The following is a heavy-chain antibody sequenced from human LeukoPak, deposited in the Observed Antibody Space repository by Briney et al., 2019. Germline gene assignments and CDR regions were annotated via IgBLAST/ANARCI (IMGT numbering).Heavy chain of an antibody. V-gene: IGHV3-23*01. Sequence: GGSLRLSCAASGFTFSSYAMSWVRQAPGKGLEWVSAISGSGGSTYYVDSVKGRFTISRDNSKNTLYLQMNSLRAEDTAVYYCAKDRYSGYDKSYYGDSLFDYWGQGTLVTVSS. CDR1: GFTFSSYA. CDR2: ISGSGGST. CDR3: AKDRYSGYDKSYYGDSLFDY. J-gene: IGHJ4*02. D-gene: IGHD5-12*01.